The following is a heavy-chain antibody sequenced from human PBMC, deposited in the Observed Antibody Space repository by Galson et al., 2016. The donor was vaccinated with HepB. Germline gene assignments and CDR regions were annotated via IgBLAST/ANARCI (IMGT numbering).Heavy chain of an antibody. V-gene: IGHV3-30*18. CDR2: ISYDGSNK. CDR1: GFTFSSYG. J-gene: IGHJ4*02. D-gene: IGHD3-3*01. Sequence: SLRLSCAASGFTFSSYGMHWVRQAPGKGLEWVAVISYDGSNKYYADSVKGRFTISRDNSKNTLYLQMNSLRGEDTAVYYCAKSGQAEWPNITPIDYWGQGTLVTVSS. CDR3: AKSGQAEWPNITPIDY.